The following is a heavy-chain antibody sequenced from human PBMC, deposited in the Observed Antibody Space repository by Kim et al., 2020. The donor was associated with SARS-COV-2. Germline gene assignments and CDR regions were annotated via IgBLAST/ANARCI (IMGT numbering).Heavy chain of an antibody. V-gene: IGHV1-69*04. Sequence: SVKVSCKASGGTFSSYAISWVRQAPGQGLEWMGRIIPILGIANYAQKFQGRVTITADKSTSTAYMELSSLRSEDTAVYYCARDLYYYGSGRKYNWFDPWGQGTLVTVSS. D-gene: IGHD3-10*01. J-gene: IGHJ5*02. CDR3: ARDLYYYGSGRKYNWFDP. CDR1: GGTFSSYA. CDR2: IIPILGIA.